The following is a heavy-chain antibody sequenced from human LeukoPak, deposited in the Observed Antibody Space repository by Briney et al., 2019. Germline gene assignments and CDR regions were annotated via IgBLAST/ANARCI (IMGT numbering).Heavy chain of an antibody. V-gene: IGHV1-24*01. J-gene: IGHJ3*02. Sequence: ASVKVSCKASGGTFSSYAISWVRQAPGQGLEWMGGFDPEDGETIYAQKFQGRVTMTEDTSTDTAYMELSSLRSEDTAVYYCAGYIVVVPAARSYAFDIWGQGTMVTVSS. CDR2: FDPEDGET. CDR3: AGYIVVVPAARSYAFDI. D-gene: IGHD2-2*01. CDR1: GGTFSSYA.